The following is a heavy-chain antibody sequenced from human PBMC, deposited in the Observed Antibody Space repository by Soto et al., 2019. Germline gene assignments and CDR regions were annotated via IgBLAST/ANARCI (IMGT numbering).Heavy chain of an antibody. CDR3: AREGSNIAARHPYDY. D-gene: IGHD6-6*01. J-gene: IGHJ4*02. CDR2: ISAYNGNT. V-gene: IGHV1-18*01. Sequence: ASVQVSCKASGYTFTSYGISWVRQAPGQGLEWMGWISAYNGNTNYAQKLQGRVTMTTDTSTSTAYMELRSLRSDDTAVYYCAREGSNIAARHPYDYWGQGTLVTGSS. CDR1: GYTFTSYG.